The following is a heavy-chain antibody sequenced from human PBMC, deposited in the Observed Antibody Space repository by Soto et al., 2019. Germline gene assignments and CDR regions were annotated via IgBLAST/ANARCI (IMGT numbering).Heavy chain of an antibody. CDR2: ISHDGSHK. CDR3: ATWEERYSQY. D-gene: IGHD1-26*01. V-gene: IGHV3-30-3*01. CDR1: GFTFNSFT. Sequence: QVQLVESGGGVVQPGRSLRLSCAASGFTFNSFTMHWVRQAPGKGLEWVAVISHDGSHKYNADSVKGRFTISRDDSKNTLYLQMSSLRVEDTAIYYCATWEERYSQYCGQGTLVTVSS. J-gene: IGHJ1*01.